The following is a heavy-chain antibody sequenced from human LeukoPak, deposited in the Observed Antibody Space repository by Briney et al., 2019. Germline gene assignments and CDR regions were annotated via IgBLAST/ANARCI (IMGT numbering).Heavy chain of an antibody. D-gene: IGHD6-19*01. Sequence: ASVKVSCKASGYTFTGYYMHWVRQAPGQGLEWMGWINPNSGGTNYAQKFQGRVTMTRDTSISTAYLQWSSLKASDTAMYYCVRQGLESSLSSWFDPWGQGTLVTVSS. V-gene: IGHV1-2*02. J-gene: IGHJ5*02. CDR3: VRQGLESSLSSWFDP. CDR2: INPNSGGT. CDR1: GYTFTGYY.